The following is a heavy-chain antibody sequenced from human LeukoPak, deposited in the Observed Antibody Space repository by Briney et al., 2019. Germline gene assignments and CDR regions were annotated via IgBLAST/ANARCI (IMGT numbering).Heavy chain of an antibody. CDR2: ISSSGGST. Sequence: GGSLRLSCAASGFTFSSYAMTWVRQAPRKRLKCWSSISSSGGSTYYADSVKGRFTISRDNSKNTLYLQMNSLRAEDTAVYYCVQPTNYFDSGSPPFDYWGQGTLVTVSS. CDR1: GFTFSSYA. D-gene: IGHD3-10*01. V-gene: IGHV3-23*01. J-gene: IGHJ4*02. CDR3: VQPTNYFDSGSPPFDY.